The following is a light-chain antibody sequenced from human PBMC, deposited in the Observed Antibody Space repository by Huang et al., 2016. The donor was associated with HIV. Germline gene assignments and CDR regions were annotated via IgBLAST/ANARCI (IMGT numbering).Light chain of an antibody. CDR1: QNINTF. Sequence: DIQMTQSPSSLSTFVGDRVTITCRASQNINTFFHWYQEKPGKAPRLLIYSASSLEHGVPSRFSGSASGTEFTLTVSSVQPDDSATYYCQQTYRTPYTFGQGTKLDI. CDR3: QQTYRTPYT. V-gene: IGKV1-39*01. J-gene: IGKJ2*01. CDR2: SAS.